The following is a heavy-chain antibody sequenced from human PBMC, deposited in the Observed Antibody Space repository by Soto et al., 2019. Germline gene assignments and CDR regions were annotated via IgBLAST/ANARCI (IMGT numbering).Heavy chain of an antibody. J-gene: IGHJ6*02. CDR3: ARASSGSTEIYYYGMDV. Sequence: QVQLVQSGAEVKKPGASVKISCKASGYTFTGYYMHWVRQAPGQGLEWMGWINPNSGGTNYAQKFQGWVTMTRDTSISTAYMELSRLRSDDTAVYYCARASSGSTEIYYYGMDVWGQGTTVTVSS. V-gene: IGHV1-2*04. CDR2: INPNSGGT. D-gene: IGHD3-22*01. CDR1: GYTFTGYY.